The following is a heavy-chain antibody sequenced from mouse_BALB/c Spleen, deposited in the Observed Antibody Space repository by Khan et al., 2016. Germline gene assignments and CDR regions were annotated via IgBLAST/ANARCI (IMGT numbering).Heavy chain of an antibody. CDR3: AIFITTVVGDSYFDV. J-gene: IGHJ1*03. D-gene: IGHD1-1*01. CDR2: ISYDENN. V-gene: IGHV3-6*02. CDR1: GYSITSGYY. Sequence: EVQLQESGPGLVKPSQSLSLTCSVTGYSITSGYYWNWIRQFPGNKLEWMGYISYDENNTYNPSLKNRISITRDTSANQFFLKLNSVTTEDTATYYCAIFITTVVGDSYFDVWGTGTTVTVSS.